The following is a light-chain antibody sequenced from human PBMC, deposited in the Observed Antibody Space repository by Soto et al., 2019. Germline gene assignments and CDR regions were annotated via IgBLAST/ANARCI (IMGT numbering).Light chain of an antibody. Sequence: EIVLTQSPGTLSLSPGERATLSCRASHSVSSSYLAWYQQKPGQAPRLLIYGAFSRATGIPDRFSGSGSGTNFTLTSSRLEPEDLAVYSCQQYGSSPPFTFGQGTKLEIK. CDR1: HSVSSSY. CDR3: QQYGSSPPFT. V-gene: IGKV3-20*01. CDR2: GAF. J-gene: IGKJ2*01.